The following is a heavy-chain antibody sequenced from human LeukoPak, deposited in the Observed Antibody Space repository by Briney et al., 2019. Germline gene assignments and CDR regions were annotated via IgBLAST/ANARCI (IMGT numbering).Heavy chain of an antibody. Sequence: PSETLSLTCTVSGGSISSGSYYWSWIRQPAGKGLEWIGRIYTSGSTNYNPSLKSRVTMSVDTSKNQFSLKLSSVTAADTAVYYCARDPIVVVPAANPSYYMDVWGKGTTVTVSS. J-gene: IGHJ6*03. D-gene: IGHD2-2*01. CDR1: GGSISSGSYY. CDR2: IYTSGST. CDR3: ARDPIVVVPAANPSYYMDV. V-gene: IGHV4-61*02.